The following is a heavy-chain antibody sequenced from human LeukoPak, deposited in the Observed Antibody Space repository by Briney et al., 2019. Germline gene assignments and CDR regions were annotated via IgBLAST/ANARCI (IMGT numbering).Heavy chain of an antibody. D-gene: IGHD6-13*01. V-gene: IGHV3-9*01. CDR2: ISWNSGSI. CDR3: AKETGYSSSWLDY. Sequence: GGSLRLSCAASGFTFDDYAMHWVRQAPGKGLEWVSGISWNSGSIGYADSVKGRFTISRDNAKNSLYLQMNSLRAEDTALYYCAKETGYSSSWLDYWGQGTLVTVSS. J-gene: IGHJ4*02. CDR1: GFTFDDYA.